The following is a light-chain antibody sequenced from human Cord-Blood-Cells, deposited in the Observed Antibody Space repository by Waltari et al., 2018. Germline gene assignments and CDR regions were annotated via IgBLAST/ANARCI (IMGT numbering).Light chain of an antibody. CDR1: QSIRSY. CDR3: QQSYSTLWT. V-gene: IGKV1-39*01. J-gene: IGKJ1*01. CDR2: AAS. Sequence: DIQMTQSPSSLSASVGDRVTLHCRASQSIRSYFIWYQQKPGKAPQLLIYAASSLQSGVPSRFSGSGSGTDFTLTISSLQPEDFATYYCQQSYSTLWTFGQGTKVEIK.